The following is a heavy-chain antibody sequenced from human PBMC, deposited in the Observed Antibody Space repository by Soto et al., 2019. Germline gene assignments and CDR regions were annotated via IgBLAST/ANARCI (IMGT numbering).Heavy chain of an antibody. Sequence: QEQLVESGGGVVRPGKSLRLSCEASGFNFTYNAMHWVRQAPGKGLEWVAVISFNGRKKFYARSVKGRFPISRDNSKNTLYLQINNLRPGDTAVYYCARDWLRRDDILTPSWNFNLWGQGTLVTAS. V-gene: IGHV3-30*04. J-gene: IGHJ2*01. CDR1: GFNFTYNA. D-gene: IGHD3-9*01. CDR3: ARDWLRRDDILTPSWNFNL. CDR2: ISFNGRKK.